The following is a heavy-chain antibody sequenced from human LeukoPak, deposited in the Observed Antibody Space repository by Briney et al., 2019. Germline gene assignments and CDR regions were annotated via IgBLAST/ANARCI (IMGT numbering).Heavy chain of an antibody. CDR3: ARGAGIQLWLRDYYYMDV. Sequence: SETLSLTCAVSGGSISSGGYSWSWIRQPPGKGLKWIGYIYYSGSTYYNPSLKSRVTISVDTSKNQFSLKLSSVTAADTAVYYCARGAGIQLWLRDYYYMDVWGKGTTVTVSS. V-gene: IGHV4-30-4*07. J-gene: IGHJ6*03. D-gene: IGHD5-18*01. CDR1: GGSISSGGYS. CDR2: IYYSGST.